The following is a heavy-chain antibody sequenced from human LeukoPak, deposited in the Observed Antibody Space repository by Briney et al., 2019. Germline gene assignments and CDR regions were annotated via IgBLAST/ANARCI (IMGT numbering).Heavy chain of an antibody. V-gene: IGHV3-30-3*01. Sequence: PGGSLRLSCAASGFTFSSYAMHWVRQAPGKGLEWVAVISYDGSNKYYADSVKGRFTISRDNSKNTLYLQMNSLRAEDTAVYYCARRIAAAGYDAFDIWGQGTMVTVSS. J-gene: IGHJ3*02. CDR3: ARRIAAAGYDAFDI. CDR1: GFTFSSYA. CDR2: ISYDGSNK. D-gene: IGHD6-13*01.